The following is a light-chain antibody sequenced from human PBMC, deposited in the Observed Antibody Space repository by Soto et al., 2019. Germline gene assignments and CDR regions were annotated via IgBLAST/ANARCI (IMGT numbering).Light chain of an antibody. CDR1: TSNIGSNT. V-gene: IGLV1-44*01. CDR2: SNN. J-gene: IGLJ2*01. CDR3: AAWDDSLNGLV. Sequence: QSVLTQPPSASGTPGQRVTISCSGSTSNIGSNTVNWYQHLPGTAPKLLISSNNQRPSGVPDRFSGSKSGSSASLGISGLQSEDEADYYCAAWDDSLNGLVFGGGTKLTVL.